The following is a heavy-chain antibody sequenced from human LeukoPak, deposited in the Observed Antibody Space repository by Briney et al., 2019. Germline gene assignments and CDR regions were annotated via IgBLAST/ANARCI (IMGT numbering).Heavy chain of an antibody. CDR3: ARDHQLFGNAFDI. J-gene: IGHJ3*02. Sequence: GASVKVSCKASGGTFSSYAISWVRQAPGQGLEWMGGIIPIFGTANYAQKFQGRVTITTDESTSTAYMELSSLRSEDTAVYYCARDHQLFGNAFDIWGQGTMVTVSS. V-gene: IGHV1-69*05. D-gene: IGHD2-2*01. CDR1: GGTFSSYA. CDR2: IIPIFGTA.